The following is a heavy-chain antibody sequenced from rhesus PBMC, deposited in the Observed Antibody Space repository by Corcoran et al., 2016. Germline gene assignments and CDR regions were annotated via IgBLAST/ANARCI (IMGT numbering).Heavy chain of an antibody. V-gene: IGHV4-160*01. CDR2: ISGSGGRP. J-gene: IGHJ5-1*01. CDR3: ARSTSGGWDRFDV. CDR1: GGPISRHK. Sequence: QGQLQEAGPGLGKPSETRSLTCAVSGGPISRHKRSWIRQPPGKGLEWIGRISGSGGRPAYNPSLKSRVTISTDTSKNQFSLKLSSVTAADTAVYYCARSTSGGWDRFDVWGPGVLVTVSS. D-gene: IGHD6-37*01.